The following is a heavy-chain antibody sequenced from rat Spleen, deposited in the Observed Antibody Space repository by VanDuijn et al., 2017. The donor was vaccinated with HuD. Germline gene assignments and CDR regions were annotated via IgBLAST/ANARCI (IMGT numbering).Heavy chain of an antibody. CDR1: GFTFNNYW. Sequence: EVQLVESGGGLVQPGGSLKLSCVASGFTFNNYWMTWIRQAPGKGLECVATISYDGSITHYRDSVKGRFTISRDKAKSTLYLQMDSLRSEDTATYYCARHGRGERTYYYVLDAWGQGASVTVSS. J-gene: IGHJ4*01. CDR2: ISYDGSIT. V-gene: IGHV5-29*01. D-gene: IGHD4-3*01. CDR3: ARHGRGERTYYYVLDA.